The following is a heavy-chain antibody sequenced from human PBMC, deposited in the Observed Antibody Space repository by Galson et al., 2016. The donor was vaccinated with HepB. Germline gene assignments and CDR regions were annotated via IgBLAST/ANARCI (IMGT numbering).Heavy chain of an antibody. CDR3: ARDWIPYYYYGMDV. CDR2: ISSSSSYI. V-gene: IGHV3-21*01. CDR1: GFTFSSYS. J-gene: IGHJ6*02. D-gene: IGHD5-18*01. Sequence: SLRLSCAASGFTFSSYSMNWVRQAPGKGLEWVSPISSSSSYIYYADSVKGRFTISRDNAKNPLYLQINSLRAEDTAVYYCARDWIPYYYYGMDVWGQGTTVTVSS.